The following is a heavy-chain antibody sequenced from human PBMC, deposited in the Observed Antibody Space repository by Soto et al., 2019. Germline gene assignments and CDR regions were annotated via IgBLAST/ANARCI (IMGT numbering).Heavy chain of an antibody. Sequence: PSGTPSLTCTVSGGSISSSSYYWGWIRQPPGKGLEWIGSIYYSGSTYYNPSLKSRVTISVDTSKNQFSLKLSSVTAADTAVYYCARGALWYNWNYCDWFAPCGQGTLVIVSS. CDR3: ARGALWYNWNYCDWFAP. CDR2: IYYSGST. CDR1: GGSISSSSYY. J-gene: IGHJ5*02. V-gene: IGHV4-39*01. D-gene: IGHD1-7*01.